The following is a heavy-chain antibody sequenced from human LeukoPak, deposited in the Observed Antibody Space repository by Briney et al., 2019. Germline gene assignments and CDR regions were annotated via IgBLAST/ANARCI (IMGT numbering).Heavy chain of an antibody. Sequence: SETLSLTCAVSGGSISSGGYSWSWIRQPPGKGLEWIGYIYHSGSTYYNPSLKSRVTISVDRSKNQFSLKLSSVTAADTAVYYCAKKRIAVADFIDYWGQGTLVTVSS. D-gene: IGHD6-19*01. CDR2: IYHSGST. V-gene: IGHV4-30-2*01. CDR3: AKKRIAVADFIDY. J-gene: IGHJ4*02. CDR1: GGSISSGGYS.